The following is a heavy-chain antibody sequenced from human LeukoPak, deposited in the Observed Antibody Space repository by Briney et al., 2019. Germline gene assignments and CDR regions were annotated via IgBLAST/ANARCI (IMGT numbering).Heavy chain of an antibody. CDR1: GGSISSYY. V-gene: IGHV4-59*12. Sequence: AETLSLTCTVSGGSISSYYWTWIRQPPGKGLGLEWIGYIYYSGGTNYNPSLKSRVTISIDTSKNQVSLKLSSVTAADTAVYYCARDHPLSAGAFDYWGQGTL. CDR3: ARDHPLSAGAFDY. D-gene: IGHD3-10*01. J-gene: IGHJ4*02. CDR2: IYYSGGT.